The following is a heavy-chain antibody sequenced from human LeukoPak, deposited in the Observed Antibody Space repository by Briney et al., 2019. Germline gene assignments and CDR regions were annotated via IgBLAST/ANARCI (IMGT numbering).Heavy chain of an antibody. Sequence: ASVKVSCKASGYTFSSYDINWVRQAAGQGLEWMGWMNPNSGNTGYAQKFQGRVSMTRNTSISTAYMELSSLRSEDAAVYYCARSPYDSSGYYSDYWGQGTLVTVSS. J-gene: IGHJ4*02. CDR3: ARSPYDSSGYYSDY. D-gene: IGHD3-22*01. V-gene: IGHV1-8*01. CDR1: GYTFSSYD. CDR2: MNPNSGNT.